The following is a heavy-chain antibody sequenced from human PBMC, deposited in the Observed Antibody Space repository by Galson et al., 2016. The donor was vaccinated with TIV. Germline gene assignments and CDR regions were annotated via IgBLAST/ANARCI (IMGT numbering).Heavy chain of an antibody. CDR2: IIPLFSTP. D-gene: IGHD2-15*01. CDR3: ARDQDSGAYFDY. V-gene: IGHV1-69*13. J-gene: IGHJ4*02. Sequence: SVKVPCKASGGSFSSYVITWVRQAPGQGLEWMGGIIPLFSTPNYAQKFQGRVTITADESTSTAYMELTSLTSVTAADTAVYYCARDQDSGAYFDYWGQGTLVTVSS. CDR1: GGSFSSYV.